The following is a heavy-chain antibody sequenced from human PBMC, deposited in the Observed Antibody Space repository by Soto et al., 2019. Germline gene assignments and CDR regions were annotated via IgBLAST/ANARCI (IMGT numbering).Heavy chain of an antibody. Sequence: QAQLVESGGDLVKPGGSLRLSCAASGFTFSDYYMTWIRQAPGKGLEWISYISNSGTYTNYADSVKGRFTISRDNAKNSLYLRMTGLRAEGTAVYYCVRGRGGDWGQGTLVTVSS. V-gene: IGHV3-11*06. CDR1: GFTFSDYY. J-gene: IGHJ4*02. D-gene: IGHD3-10*01. CDR3: VRGRGGD. CDR2: ISNSGTYT.